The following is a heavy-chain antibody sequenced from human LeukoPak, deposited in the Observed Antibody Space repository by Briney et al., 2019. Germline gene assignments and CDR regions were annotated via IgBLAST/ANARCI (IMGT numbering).Heavy chain of an antibody. CDR1: GGSISSSSYY. CDR2: IYYSGST. Sequence: PSETLSLTCTVSGGSISSSSYYWGWIRQPPGKGLEWIGNIYYSGSTYYKSSPKSRVTISVDTSKNQFSLNLSSVTAADTAVYYCARVSYNYGYFKNWYFDLWGRGTLVTVSS. V-gene: IGHV4-39*07. J-gene: IGHJ2*01. D-gene: IGHD5-18*01. CDR3: ARVSYNYGYFKNWYFDL.